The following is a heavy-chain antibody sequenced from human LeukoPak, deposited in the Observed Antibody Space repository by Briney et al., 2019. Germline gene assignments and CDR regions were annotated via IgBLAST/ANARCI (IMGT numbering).Heavy chain of an antibody. CDR1: GGSFSGYY. CDR2: INHSGST. Sequence: PSETLSLICAVYGGSFSGYYWSWIRQPPGKGLEWVGEINHSGSTNYNPSLKSRVTISAETSKNQFSLKLSSVTAADTAVYYCARGEAVDYYFDYWGQGTLVTVSS. J-gene: IGHJ4*02. CDR3: ARGEAVDYYFDY. V-gene: IGHV4-34*01. D-gene: IGHD6-19*01.